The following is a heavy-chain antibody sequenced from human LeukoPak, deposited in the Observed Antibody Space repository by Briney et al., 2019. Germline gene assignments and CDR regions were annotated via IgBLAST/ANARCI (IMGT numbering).Heavy chain of an antibody. CDR3: AREGRYSYGFNY. CDR2: IYSGGST. J-gene: IGHJ4*02. V-gene: IGHV3-53*01. D-gene: IGHD5-18*01. Sequence: GGSLRLSCAASGFTVSSSYMSWVRQAPGKGLEWVSVIYSGGSTYYADSVKGRFTISRDNSKNTLYLQMNSLRAEDTAVYYCAREGRYSYGFNYWGQGTLVTVSS. CDR1: GFTVSSSY.